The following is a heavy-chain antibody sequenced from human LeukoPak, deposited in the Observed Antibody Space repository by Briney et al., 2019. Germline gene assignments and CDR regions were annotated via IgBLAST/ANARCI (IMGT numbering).Heavy chain of an antibody. CDR2: INPDSGAT. J-gene: IGHJ4*02. CDR3: ARDYRRGSGWTSD. Sequence: GASVKVSCKASGYTFTGHYLHWVRQAPGQGLEWMGWINPDSGATNYAQKFQGRVTMTRDTSISTAYMELSGLRSDDTALYYCARDYRRGSGWTSDWGQGTLVTVSS. CDR1: GYTFTGHY. V-gene: IGHV1-2*02. D-gene: IGHD6-19*01.